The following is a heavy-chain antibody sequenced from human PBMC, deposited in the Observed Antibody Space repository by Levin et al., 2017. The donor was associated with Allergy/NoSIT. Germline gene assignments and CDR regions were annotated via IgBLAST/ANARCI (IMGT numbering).Heavy chain of an antibody. J-gene: IGHJ6*03. V-gene: IGHV3-20*04. D-gene: IGHD5-12*01. CDR1: GFTFDDYG. CDR3: AREGGYSYYYYYMDG. CDR2: INWNGGST. Sequence: GGSLRLSCAASGFTFDDYGMSWVRQAPGKGLEWVSGINWNGGSTGYADSVKGRFTISRDNAKNSLYLQMNSLRAEDTALYYWAREGGYSYYYYYMDGWGKGTTVTVSS.